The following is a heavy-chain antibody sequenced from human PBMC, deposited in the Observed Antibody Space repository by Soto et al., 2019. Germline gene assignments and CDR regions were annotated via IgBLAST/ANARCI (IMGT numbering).Heavy chain of an antibody. V-gene: IGHV3-33*01. CDR2: IWYDGSNK. J-gene: IGHJ4*02. CDR1: GFTFSSYG. CDR3: ARGTAVAGHAN. Sequence: GGSLRLSCAASGFTFSSYGMHWVRQAPGKGLEWVAVIWYDGSNKYYADSMKGRFTISRDNSKNTLYLQMNSLRAEDTAVYYCARGTAVAGHANWGQGTLVTVSS. D-gene: IGHD6-13*01.